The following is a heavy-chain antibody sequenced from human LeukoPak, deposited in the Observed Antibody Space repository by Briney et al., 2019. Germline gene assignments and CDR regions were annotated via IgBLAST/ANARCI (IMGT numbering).Heavy chain of an antibody. D-gene: IGHD5-18*01. J-gene: IGHJ5*02. Sequence: SETLSLTCTVSGGSISSSSYYWGWIRQPPGKGLELIGSIYYSGSTYYNPSLKSRVTISVDTSKNQFSLKLSSVTAADTAVYYCARRQNTAMVFEGWFDPWGQGTLVTVSS. CDR2: IYYSGST. V-gene: IGHV4-39*01. CDR3: ARRQNTAMVFEGWFDP. CDR1: GGSISSSSYY.